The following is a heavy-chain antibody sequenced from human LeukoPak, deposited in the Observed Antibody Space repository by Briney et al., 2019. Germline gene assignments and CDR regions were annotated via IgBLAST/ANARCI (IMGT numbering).Heavy chain of an antibody. CDR2: IYYSGST. D-gene: IGHD5-18*01. V-gene: IGHV4-59*01. CDR3: ARAVDTGASDI. CDR1: GGSISSYY. J-gene: IGHJ3*02. Sequence: SETLSLTCTVSGGSISSYYWSWIRQPPGKGLEWIGYIYYSGSTNYNPSLKSRVTISVDTSKNQFSLKLSSVTAADTAVYYCARAVDTGASDIWGQGTMVTVSS.